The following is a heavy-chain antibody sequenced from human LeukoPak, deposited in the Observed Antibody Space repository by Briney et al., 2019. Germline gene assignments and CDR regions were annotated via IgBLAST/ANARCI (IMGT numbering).Heavy chain of an antibody. CDR1: GYTFSGYY. V-gene: IGHV1-2*02. D-gene: IGHD2-15*01. CDR3: AREGRGWAFDI. CDR2: INPNSGGT. J-gene: IGHJ3*02. Sequence: ASVKVSCKASGYTFSGYYMHWVRQAPGQGLEWMGWINPNSGGTNYEQKFQGRVTMTRDTSISTAYMELSRLRSDDTAVYYCAREGRGWAFDIWGQGTMVTVSS.